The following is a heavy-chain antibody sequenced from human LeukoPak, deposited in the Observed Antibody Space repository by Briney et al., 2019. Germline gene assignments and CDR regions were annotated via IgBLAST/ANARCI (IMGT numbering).Heavy chain of an antibody. J-gene: IGHJ4*02. D-gene: IGHD3-22*01. V-gene: IGHV4-59*01. CDR1: GGSISSYY. CDR2: IYYGGST. CDR3: ARVGLNYYDSSGPFDY. Sequence: PSETLSLTCTVSGGSISSYYWSWIRQPPGKGLEWIGYIYYGGSTNYNPSLKSRVTISVDTSKNQFSLKLSSVTAADTAVYYCARVGLNYYDSSGPFDYWGQGTLVTVSS.